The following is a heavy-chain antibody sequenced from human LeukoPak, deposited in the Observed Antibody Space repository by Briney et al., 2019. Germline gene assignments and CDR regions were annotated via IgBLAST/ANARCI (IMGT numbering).Heavy chain of an antibody. D-gene: IGHD4-11*01. Sequence: SETLSLTCSASGGSISSYYWSWIRQPPGKGLEWIGYIYYSGSTDYNPSLKSRVTISVDTSKNQFFLTLYSVTAADTAVYYCARLDFSNYLNDYWGQGTLVTVSS. CDR2: IYYSGST. CDR1: GGSISSYY. V-gene: IGHV4-59*01. CDR3: ARLDFSNYLNDY. J-gene: IGHJ4*02.